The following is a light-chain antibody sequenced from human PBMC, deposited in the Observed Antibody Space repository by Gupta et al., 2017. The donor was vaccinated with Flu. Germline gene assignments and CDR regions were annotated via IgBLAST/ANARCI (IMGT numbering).Light chain of an antibody. CDR1: QTINNW. Sequence: DIQMTQSPSTLSASVGDRVSITCRASQTINNWLAWYQQKPGKAPKLLIYEASSLESGVPSRFRGSGSGTELTLTISSLQPDDFATYYCQQYSRYPWTFGQGTKVESK. CDR3: QQYSRYPWT. CDR2: EAS. J-gene: IGKJ1*01. V-gene: IGKV1-5*03.